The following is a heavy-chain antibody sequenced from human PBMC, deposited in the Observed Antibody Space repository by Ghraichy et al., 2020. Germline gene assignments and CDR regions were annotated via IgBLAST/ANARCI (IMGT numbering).Heavy chain of an antibody. CDR1: RGTFSSYA. D-gene: IGHD3-10*01. J-gene: IGHJ4*02. CDR2: IIPVFNSA. CDR3: ARDVSQGVTRGFDF. V-gene: IGHV1-69*13. Sequence: SVKVSCKASRGTFSSYAIYWVRQAPGQGLEWMGGIIPVFNSATYAQKFQGRVTITAEESTTTVFMEMRSLKSDDTAVYYCARDVSQGVTRGFDFWGQGTLVIVSP.